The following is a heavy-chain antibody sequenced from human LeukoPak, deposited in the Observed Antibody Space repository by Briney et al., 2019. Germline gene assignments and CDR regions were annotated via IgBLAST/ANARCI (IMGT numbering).Heavy chain of an antibody. D-gene: IGHD2-8*01. Sequence: GGPLRLSCAASGFTFSSYAMHWVRQAPGKGLEWVAVISYDGSNKYYADSVKGRFTISRDNSKNTLYLQMNSLRAEDTAVYYCARAPLLMVYASFDYWGQGTLVTVSS. J-gene: IGHJ4*02. CDR2: ISYDGSNK. CDR3: ARAPLLMVYASFDY. V-gene: IGHV3-30-3*01. CDR1: GFTFSSYA.